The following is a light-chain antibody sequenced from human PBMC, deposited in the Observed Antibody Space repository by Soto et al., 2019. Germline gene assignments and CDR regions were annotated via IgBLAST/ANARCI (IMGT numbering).Light chain of an antibody. CDR2: DVS. Sequence: QSALTQPRSVSGSPGQSVTISCTGTSSDVGGYNYVSWYQQHPGKAPKLMISDVSKRPSGVPDRFSGSKSGNTASLTISGLQAEDEADYYCCSYAGSYTFSVVFGGGTKLTVL. V-gene: IGLV2-11*01. CDR1: SSDVGGYNY. J-gene: IGLJ2*01. CDR3: CSYAGSYTFSVV.